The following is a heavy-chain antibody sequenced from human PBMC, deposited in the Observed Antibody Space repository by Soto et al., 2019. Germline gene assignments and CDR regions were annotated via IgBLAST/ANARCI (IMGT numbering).Heavy chain of an antibody. J-gene: IGHJ6*02. Sequence: SVKVSCKASGGTFSSYAISWVRQAPGQGLEWMGGIIPIFGTANYAQKFQGRVTITADESTSTAYMELSSLRSEDTAVYYCARDAYYDILTGYEADYYYYGMDVWGQGTTVTVSS. CDR2: IIPIFGTA. CDR3: ARDAYYDILTGYEADYYYYGMDV. CDR1: GGTFSSYA. V-gene: IGHV1-69*13. D-gene: IGHD3-9*01.